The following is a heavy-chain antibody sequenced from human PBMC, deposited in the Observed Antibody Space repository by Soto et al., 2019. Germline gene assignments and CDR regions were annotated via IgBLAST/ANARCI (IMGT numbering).Heavy chain of an antibody. CDR3: AKDGDRITFEGVPYYFDY. Sequence: EVQLLESGGGLVQPGGSLRLSCAASGFTFSSYAMSWVRQAPGKGLEWVSGISGSGGSTYYADSVKGRFTISRDKSKNALYLQMNSLRAVATAVYYCAKDGDRITFEGVPYYFDYWGQGTLVTVSS. CDR2: ISGSGGST. CDR1: GFTFSSYA. D-gene: IGHD3-16*01. J-gene: IGHJ4*02. V-gene: IGHV3-23*01.